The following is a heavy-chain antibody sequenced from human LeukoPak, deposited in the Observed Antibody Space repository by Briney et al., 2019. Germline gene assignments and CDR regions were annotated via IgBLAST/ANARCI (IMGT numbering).Heavy chain of an antibody. J-gene: IGHJ4*02. Sequence: GGSLRLSCAASGFSFSSDGMHWVRQAPGKGLEWVAFIRFDGSNYYYGDSVKGRFTISRDNSKNTLYLQMNSLRNEDTAVYFCAKDLSGGYHSYYFDFWGQGTPVTVSS. CDR3: AKDLSGGYHSYYFDF. CDR2: IRFDGSNY. D-gene: IGHD5-18*01. CDR1: GFSFSSDG. V-gene: IGHV3-30*02.